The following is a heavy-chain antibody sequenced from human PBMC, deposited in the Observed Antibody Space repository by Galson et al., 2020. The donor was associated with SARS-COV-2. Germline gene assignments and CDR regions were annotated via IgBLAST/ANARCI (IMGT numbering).Heavy chain of an antibody. J-gene: IGHJ4*02. D-gene: IGHD3-22*01. CDR2: IYYSGST. V-gene: IGHV4-39*01. CDR3: ARQSDYYDSSGNKEL. CDR1: GGSISSSSYY. Sequence: SETLSLTCTVSGGSISSSSYYWGWIRQPPGKGLEWIGSIYYSGSTYYNPSLKSRVTISVDTSKNQFSLKLSSVTAADTAVYYCARQSDYYDSSGNKELWGQGTLVTVSS.